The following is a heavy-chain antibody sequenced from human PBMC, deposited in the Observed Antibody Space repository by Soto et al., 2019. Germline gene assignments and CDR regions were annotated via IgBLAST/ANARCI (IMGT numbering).Heavy chain of an antibody. J-gene: IGHJ4*02. CDR1: GFTFSSYW. D-gene: IGHD3-3*01. CDR3: AKCITIFGVARYYFDY. Sequence: GGSLRLSCAASGFTFSSYWMSWVRQAPGKGLEWVSAISGSGGSTYYADSVKGRFTISRDNSKNTLYLQMNSLRAEDTAVYYCAKCITIFGVARYYFDYWGQGTLVTVSS. CDR2: ISGSGGST. V-gene: IGHV3-23*01.